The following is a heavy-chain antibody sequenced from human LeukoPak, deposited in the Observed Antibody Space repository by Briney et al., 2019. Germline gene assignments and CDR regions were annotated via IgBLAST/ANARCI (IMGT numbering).Heavy chain of an antibody. CDR1: GFPFNSFW. V-gene: IGHV3-74*01. D-gene: IGHD1-14*01. CDR3: ARGGVNPVDH. CDR2: MNEYSTTI. J-gene: IGHJ4*02. Sequence: GSLRLSCAASGFPFNSFWMHWVRQAPGKGLVWVSDMNEYSTTIRYADSVKGRFTISRDNAKSILYLQMNNLRAEDTAMYFCARGGVNPVDHWGQGTLVTVSS.